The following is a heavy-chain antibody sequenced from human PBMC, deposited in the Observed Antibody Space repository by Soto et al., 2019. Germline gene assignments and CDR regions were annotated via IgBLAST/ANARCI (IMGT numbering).Heavy chain of an antibody. CDR3: ARGPQSSGWRGKWFDP. CDR1: GYTFTNFG. J-gene: IGHJ5*02. D-gene: IGHD6-19*01. V-gene: IGHV1-18*01. Sequence: QVQLVQSGAEVKKPGASVKVSCKASGYTFTNFGISWVRQVPGQGLEWVGWIVTYNGNTNSAQKLQGRVTLTTDASTSTAYMELTGLRSDDTAVYYCARGPQSSGWRGKWFDPWGQGTLVTVSS. CDR2: IVTYNGNT.